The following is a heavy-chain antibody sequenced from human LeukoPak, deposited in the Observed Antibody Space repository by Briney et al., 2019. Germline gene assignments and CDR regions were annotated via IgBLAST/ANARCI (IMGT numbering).Heavy chain of an antibody. CDR1: GGSISSYY. J-gene: IGHJ3*02. CDR2: IYSRGSP. D-gene: IGHD3-3*01. V-gene: IGHV4-4*07. Sequence: SQTLSLTCTVSGGSISSYYWSWIRHPARKGLEWIGRIYSRGSPNYSPSLKSRVTMSLDTSKNQFSLRLSSLTAADTALYYCARGRFCSADICSGGDAFDIWGQGTMVSVSS. CDR3: ARGRFCSADICSGGDAFDI.